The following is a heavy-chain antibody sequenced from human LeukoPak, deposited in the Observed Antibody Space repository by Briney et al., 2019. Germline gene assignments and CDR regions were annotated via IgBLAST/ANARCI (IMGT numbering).Heavy chain of an antibody. CDR3: AKDPPASPGSHYWNDY. CDR1: GFPFNNYA. Sequence: PGGSLRLSCAASGFPFNNYAMSWVRQAPGKGVEWVSGISGSGGSTYYADSVKGRFTISRDNSKNTLYLQMNSLRAEDTAVYYCAKDPPASPGSHYWNDYWGQGTLVTVSS. CDR2: ISGSGGST. D-gene: IGHD1-26*01. V-gene: IGHV3-23*01. J-gene: IGHJ4*02.